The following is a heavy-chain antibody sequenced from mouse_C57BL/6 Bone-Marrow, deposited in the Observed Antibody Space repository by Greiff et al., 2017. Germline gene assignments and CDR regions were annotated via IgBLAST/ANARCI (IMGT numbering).Heavy chain of an antibody. V-gene: IGHV1-62-2*01. CDR1: GYTFTEYT. CDR2: FYPGSGSI. J-gene: IGHJ4*01. CDR3: ARHGFLYYSNYEREMDY. D-gene: IGHD2-5*01. Sequence: QVQLKESGAELVKPGASVKLSCKASGYTFTEYTIHWVKQRSGQGLEWIGWFYPGSGSIKYNEKFKDKATLTADTSSSTVYMELSRLKSEDSAVYFCARHGFLYYSNYEREMDYWGQGTSVTVSS.